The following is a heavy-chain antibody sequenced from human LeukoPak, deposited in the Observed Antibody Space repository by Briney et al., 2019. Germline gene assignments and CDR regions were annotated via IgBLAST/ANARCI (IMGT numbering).Heavy chain of an antibody. CDR2: INGDESST. CDR1: AFTFNTXW. CDR3: ARGAKWAYYFDY. Sequence: LSXAASAFTFNTXWMHWVRQVPGXXLEXASRINGDESSTNYADSVKGRFTISRDNAKDTLYLHMNSLTAEDTAVYYCARGAKWAYYFDYWGQGTLVTVSS. D-gene: IGHD1-26*01. V-gene: IGHV3-74*01. J-gene: IGHJ4*02.